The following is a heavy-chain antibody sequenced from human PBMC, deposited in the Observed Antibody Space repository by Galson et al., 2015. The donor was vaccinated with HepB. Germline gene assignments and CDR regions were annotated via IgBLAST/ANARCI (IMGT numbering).Heavy chain of an antibody. CDR1: GGTFSSYA. CDR3: ARDHVDIVVVPAATGLNDAFDI. CDR2: IIPIFGTA. J-gene: IGHJ3*02. Sequence: SVKVSCKASGGTFSSYAISWVRQAPGQGLEWMGGIIPIFGTANYAQKFQGRVTITADESTSTAYMELSSLRSEDTAVYYCARDHVDIVVVPAATGLNDAFDIWGQGTMVTVSS. V-gene: IGHV1-69*13. D-gene: IGHD2-2*03.